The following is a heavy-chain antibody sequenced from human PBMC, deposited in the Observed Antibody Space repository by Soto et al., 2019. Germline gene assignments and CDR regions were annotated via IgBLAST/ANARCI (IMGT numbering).Heavy chain of an antibody. D-gene: IGHD2-15*01. J-gene: IGHJ4*02. CDR1: GFTFSSYS. Sequence: PGGSLRLSCAASGFTFSSYSFNWVRQAPGKGLEWVSSISSSSSYIYYADSLKGRFTISRDNAKNSLYLQMNSLRAEDTAVYYCARAYCSGGSCYSGDLFDYWGQGTLVTVS. CDR2: ISSSSSYI. V-gene: IGHV3-21*01. CDR3: ARAYCSGGSCYSGDLFDY.